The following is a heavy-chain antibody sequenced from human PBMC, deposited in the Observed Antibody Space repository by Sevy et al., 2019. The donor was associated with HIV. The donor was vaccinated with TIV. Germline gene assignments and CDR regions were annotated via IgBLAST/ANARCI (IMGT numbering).Heavy chain of an antibody. J-gene: IGHJ5*02. V-gene: IGHV3-21*01. CDR2: ISSGSVHM. Sequence: GGSLRLSCAASGFSFSDYNMNWVRQAPGKGLEWVSSISSGSVHMNYADSIKGRFTISRDNAKNSLYLHLNSLRAEDTAVYYCAREQWLDHWGQGTLVTVPS. CDR3: AREQWLDH. CDR1: GFSFSDYN.